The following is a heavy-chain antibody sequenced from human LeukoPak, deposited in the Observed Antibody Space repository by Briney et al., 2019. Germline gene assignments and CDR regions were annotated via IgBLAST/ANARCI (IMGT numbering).Heavy chain of an antibody. D-gene: IGHD4-17*01. CDR2: IYTSGST. CDR3: ARETTGLARYFDY. CDR1: GNSISSYY. Sequence: PSETLSLTCTVSGNSISSYYWSWIRQPAGKGLEWIGRIYTSGSTNYNPSLKSRVTMSVDTSKDQFSLNLSSVTAADTAFYYCARETTGLARYFDYWGQGTLVTVSS. J-gene: IGHJ4*02. V-gene: IGHV4-4*07.